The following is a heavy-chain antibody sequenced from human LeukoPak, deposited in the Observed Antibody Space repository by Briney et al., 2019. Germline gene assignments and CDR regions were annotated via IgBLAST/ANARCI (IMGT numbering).Heavy chain of an antibody. CDR1: GFTFSSYS. D-gene: IGHD3-3*01. J-gene: IGHJ4*02. Sequence: GGSLRLSCAASGFTFSSYSMNWVRQAPGKGLEWVSSISSSSSYIYYADSVKGRFTIPRDNAKNSLYLQMNSLRAEDTAVYYCARLGMVDYFDYWGQGTLVTVSS. CDR3: ARLGMVDYFDY. CDR2: ISSSSSYI. V-gene: IGHV3-21*01.